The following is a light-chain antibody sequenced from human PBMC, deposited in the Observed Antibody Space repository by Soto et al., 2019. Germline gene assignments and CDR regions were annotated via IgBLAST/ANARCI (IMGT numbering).Light chain of an antibody. Sequence: QSVLTQPASVSGSPGESITISCTGTSSDVGSYNLVSWYQRHPGKAPQLMIYEVSKRPSGVSNRFSASKSGNTASLTISGLQAEDEADYYCCSFGGTTTWVFGGGTKVTVL. CDR1: SSDVGSYNL. J-gene: IGLJ3*02. V-gene: IGLV2-23*02. CDR3: CSFGGTTTWV. CDR2: EVS.